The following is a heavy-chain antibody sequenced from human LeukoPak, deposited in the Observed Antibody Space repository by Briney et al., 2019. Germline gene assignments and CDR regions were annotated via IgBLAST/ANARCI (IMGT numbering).Heavy chain of an antibody. CDR1: GGAVTGSTYC. D-gene: IGHD3-22*01. Sequence: SETLSLTCNVSGGAVTGSTYCWAWIRQPPGKGLEWIGSMYYSGSTFYTPSLKSRVTISVDTSKNHFSLKLTSVTAADTATYYCARHYYDNTGYYYLDYWGQGTLVTVSS. CDR3: ARHYYDNTGYYYLDY. V-gene: IGHV4-39*02. CDR2: MYYSGST. J-gene: IGHJ4*02.